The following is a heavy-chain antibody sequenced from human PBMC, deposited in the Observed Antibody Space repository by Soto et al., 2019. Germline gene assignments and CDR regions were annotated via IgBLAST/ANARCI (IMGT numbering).Heavy chain of an antibody. V-gene: IGHV4-34*01. J-gene: IGHJ4*02. CDR1: GGSFSGYY. CDR2: INHSGST. Sequence: QVQLQQWGAGLLKPSETLSLTCAVYGGSFSGYYWSWIRQPPGKGLEWIGEINHSGSTNYNPSLNSRVSIAVDTSKIQFALKLSSVTAADTAGYYCASDRVWGQGTLVTVSS. D-gene: IGHD3-10*01. CDR3: ASDRV.